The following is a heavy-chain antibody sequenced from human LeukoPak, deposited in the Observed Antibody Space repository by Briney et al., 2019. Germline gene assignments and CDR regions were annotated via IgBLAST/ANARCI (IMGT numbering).Heavy chain of an antibody. CDR1: VGTFSSYA. Sequence: SVKVSCKASVGTFSSYAISCVRHAPGQGLEWMGGIIPIFGTANYAQKFQGRVTITADESTSTAYMELSSLRSEDTAVYYCARGRPIPKGIAAAPYYYYYGMDVWGKGTTVTVSS. CDR3: ARGRPIPKGIAAAPYYYYYGMDV. J-gene: IGHJ6*04. CDR2: IIPIFGTA. V-gene: IGHV1-69*01. D-gene: IGHD6-13*01.